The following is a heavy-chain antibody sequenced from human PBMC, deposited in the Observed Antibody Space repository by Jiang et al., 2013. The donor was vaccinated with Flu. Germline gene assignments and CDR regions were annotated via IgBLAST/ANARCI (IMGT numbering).Heavy chain of an antibody. V-gene: IGHV6-1*01. CDR1: GDSVSSNSAA. CDR2: TYYRSQWYT. D-gene: IGHD4-23*01. CDR3: ARAEGDYGGNSFEY. Sequence: SQTLSLTCVISGDSVSSNSAAWNWIRQSPSRGLEWLGGTYYRSQWYTDYALSVKSRLTINPDTSKNQFSLRLESVTPEDTAVYYCARAEGDYGGNSFEYWGQGTLVTVSS. J-gene: IGHJ4*02.